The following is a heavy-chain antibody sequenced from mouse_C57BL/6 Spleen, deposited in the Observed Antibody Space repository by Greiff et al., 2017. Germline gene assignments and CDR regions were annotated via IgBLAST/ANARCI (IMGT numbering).Heavy chain of an antibody. J-gene: IGHJ1*03. V-gene: IGHV1-53*01. CDR2: INPSNGGT. D-gene: IGHD1-1*01. CDR3: ARSGSSNWYFDV. CDR1: W. Sequence: WMHWVKQRPGQGLEWIGNINPSNGGTNYNEKFKSKATLTVDKSSSTAYMQLSSLTSEDSAVYYCARSGSSNWYFDVWGTGTTVTVSS.